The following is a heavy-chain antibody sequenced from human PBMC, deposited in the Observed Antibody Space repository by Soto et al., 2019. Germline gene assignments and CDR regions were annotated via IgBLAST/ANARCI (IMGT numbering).Heavy chain of an antibody. J-gene: IGHJ5*02. CDR1: GGSISSYY. CDR2: IYYSGST. V-gene: IGHV4-59*07. CDR3: ARPLFGRGNWFDP. D-gene: IGHD3-10*01. Sequence: XXTLSLPFTVSGGSISSYYWRWILQPPGKGLEWIGYIYYSGSTNYNPSLKSRVTISVDTSKNQFSLKLSSVNAADTAVYYCARPLFGRGNWFDPWGQGTLVTVSS.